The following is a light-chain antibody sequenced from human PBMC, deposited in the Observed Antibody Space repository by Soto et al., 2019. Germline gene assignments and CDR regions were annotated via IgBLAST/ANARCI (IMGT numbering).Light chain of an antibody. Sequence: EIVLTQSPGTLSLSPGERATLSCRTSQSVDRRYVAWYQQKPGQAPRLLMYGASSRATGIPDRFRGDGSGTDFALTISKLEPEDFAVYNCQLYGSSPTYTFGQGTTLEIK. CDR3: QLYGSSPTYT. CDR1: QSVDRRY. V-gene: IGKV3-20*01. CDR2: GAS. J-gene: IGKJ2*01.